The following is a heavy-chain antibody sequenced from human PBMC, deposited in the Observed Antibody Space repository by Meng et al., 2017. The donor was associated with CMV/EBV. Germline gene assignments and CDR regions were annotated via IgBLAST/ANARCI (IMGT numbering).Heavy chain of an antibody. CDR3: ASKSPSYYYDILSGYFDY. Sequence: GESLCLSCAASGFTFSSYSMNWVRQAPGKGLEWVSSISSSSSYIYYADSVKDRFTISRDNAKNLLYLQMNSLRAEDTAVDYCASKSPSYYYDILSGYFDYWGQGTLVTVSS. J-gene: IGHJ4*02. V-gene: IGHV3-21*01. D-gene: IGHD3-9*01. CDR2: ISSSSSYI. CDR1: GFTFSSYS.